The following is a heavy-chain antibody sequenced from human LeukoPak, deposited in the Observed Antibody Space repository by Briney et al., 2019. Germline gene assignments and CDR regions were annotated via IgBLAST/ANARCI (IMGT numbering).Heavy chain of an antibody. CDR2: IKWNGGST. Sequence: GGSLRLSCAASGFTFDDYGMSWVRQAPGKGLEWVSGIKWNGGSTGYADSVKGRFTISRDNAKNSLYLQMNSLRAEDTALYYCARNSGAGYYFYMDVWGKGTAVTVSS. V-gene: IGHV3-20*04. CDR3: ARNSGAGYYFYMDV. CDR1: GFTFDDYG. J-gene: IGHJ6*03. D-gene: IGHD3-10*01.